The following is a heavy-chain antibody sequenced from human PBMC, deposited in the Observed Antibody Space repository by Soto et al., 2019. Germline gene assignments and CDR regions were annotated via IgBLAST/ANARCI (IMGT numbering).Heavy chain of an antibody. CDR2: ISKDGGRK. Sequence: QVQLVESGGGVVQPGRSLGLSCAASGFTFSSYGMHWVRQAPGKGLEWVAVISKDGGRKYDADSVKGRFTIPRDNSKNTLYLQMNSLRAEDTAVYYRAKETHSSGYGSYFDYWGQGTLVTVSS. CDR3: AKETHSSGYGSYFDY. V-gene: IGHV3-30*18. D-gene: IGHD3-22*01. CDR1: GFTFSSYG. J-gene: IGHJ4*02.